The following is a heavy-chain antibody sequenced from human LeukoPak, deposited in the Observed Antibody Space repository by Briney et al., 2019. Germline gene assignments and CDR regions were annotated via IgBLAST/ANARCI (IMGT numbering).Heavy chain of an antibody. CDR1: GFTFSSYA. J-gene: IGHJ4*02. CDR3: ASTELTDY. V-gene: IGHV3-30-3*01. D-gene: IGHD3-10*01. CDR2: IPYDGSNK. Sequence: GGSLRLSCAASGFTFSSYAMHWVRQAPGKGLEWVAVIPYDGSNKYYADSVKGRFTIPRDNSKNTLYLQMNSLRAEDTAVYYCASTELTDYWGQGTLVTVSS.